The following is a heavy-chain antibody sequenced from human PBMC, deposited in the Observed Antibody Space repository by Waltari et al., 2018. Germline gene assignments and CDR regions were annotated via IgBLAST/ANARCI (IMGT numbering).Heavy chain of an antibody. V-gene: IGHV1-69*01. Sequence: QVQLVQSGAEVKKPGSSVKVSCKASGGTFSSYAISWVRQAPGQGLEWMGGIIPIFGTANYAQKCQGRVTITADESTSTAYMELSSLRSEDTAVYYCARENIVVVPVALRSWFDPWGQGTLVIVSS. CDR3: ARENIVVVPVALRSWFDP. J-gene: IGHJ5*02. CDR1: GGTFSSYA. D-gene: IGHD2-2*01. CDR2: IIPIFGTA.